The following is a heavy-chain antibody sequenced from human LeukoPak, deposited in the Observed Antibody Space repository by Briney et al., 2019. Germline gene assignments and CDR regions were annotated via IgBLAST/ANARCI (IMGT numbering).Heavy chain of an antibody. CDR1: TFTFSSYD. V-gene: IGHV3-11*05. J-gene: IGHJ4*02. CDR2: ISSSSSYT. CDR3: ARDGSRDGYNWFDY. Sequence: GGSLRLSCTASTFTFSSYDINWVRQAPGKGLEWVSFISSSSSYTNYADSVKGRFTISRDNAENSLYLQMNSLRAEDTAVYYCARDGSRDGYNWFDYWGQGTLVTVSS. D-gene: IGHD5-24*01.